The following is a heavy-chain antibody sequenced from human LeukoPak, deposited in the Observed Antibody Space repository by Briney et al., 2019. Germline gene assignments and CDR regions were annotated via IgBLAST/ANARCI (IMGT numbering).Heavy chain of an antibody. J-gene: IGHJ4*02. Sequence: GGSLRLSCAASGFTFSNMWMSWVRQAPGKGLEWVGRIYSKIDGGITDYAAPVKGRFTISRDDSKNTLYLQMNSLKIDDTAVYYCSTERDYYFHYWGQGALVIVSS. CDR2: IYSKIDGGIT. V-gene: IGHV3-15*01. CDR3: STERDYYFHY. CDR1: GFTFSNMW.